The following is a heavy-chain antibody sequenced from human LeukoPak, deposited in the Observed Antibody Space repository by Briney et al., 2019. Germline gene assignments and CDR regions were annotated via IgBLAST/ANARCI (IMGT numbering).Heavy chain of an antibody. J-gene: IGHJ4*02. CDR2: ISAYNGNT. V-gene: IGHV1-18*01. Sequence: GSSVKVSCKASGGTFSSYAISWVRQAPGQGLEWMGWISAYNGNTNYAQKLQGRVTMTTDTSTSTAYMELRSLRSDDTAVYYCARGGVGGRFLEWLLATFDYWGQGTLVTVSS. D-gene: IGHD3-3*01. CDR1: GGTFSSYA. CDR3: ARGGVGGRFLEWLLATFDY.